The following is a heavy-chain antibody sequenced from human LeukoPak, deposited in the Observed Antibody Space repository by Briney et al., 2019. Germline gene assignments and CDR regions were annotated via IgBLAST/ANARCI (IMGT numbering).Heavy chain of an antibody. D-gene: IGHD6-13*01. V-gene: IGHV1-69*05. CDR1: GGTFSSYA. CDR3: ARDRDLALAAAANHNWFDP. Sequence: SVKVAFKASGGTFSSYAISWVRQAPGQGLEWMGRIIPIFGTANYAQKFQGRVTITTDESTRTAYMVLSSLRTEETAVYYCARDRDLALAAAANHNWFDPWGQGTLVTVSS. J-gene: IGHJ5*01. CDR2: IIPIFGTA.